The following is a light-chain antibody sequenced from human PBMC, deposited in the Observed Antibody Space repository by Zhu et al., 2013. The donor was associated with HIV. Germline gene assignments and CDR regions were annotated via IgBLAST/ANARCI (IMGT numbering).Light chain of an antibody. V-gene: IGKV3-20*01. Sequence: EIVLTQSPDTLSLSPGDRATLSCRASENIRHDYLAWYQQHPGQPPRLLIFGASGRATGIPDRFSGSGSGTDFSLFISRLEPEDFAVYFCQQYGGSVFTFGQGTRLEIK. J-gene: IGKJ2*01. CDR2: GAS. CDR3: QQYGGSVFT. CDR1: ENIRHDY.